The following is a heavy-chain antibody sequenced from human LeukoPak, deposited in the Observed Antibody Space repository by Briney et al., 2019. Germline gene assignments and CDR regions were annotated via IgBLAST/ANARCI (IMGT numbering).Heavy chain of an antibody. CDR3: AKDAFCTSTNCYASYFDY. CDR1: GFTFSSYA. J-gene: IGHJ4*02. V-gene: IGHV3-23*01. Sequence: GGSLRLSCAASGFTFSSYAMSWVRQAPGKGLEWVSAISGSGGTTHYADSVKGRFTISRDRSKNTLYLRMHSLRAEDTAVYYCAKDAFCTSTNCYASYFDYWGQGTLVTVSS. CDR2: ISGSGGTT. D-gene: IGHD2-2*01.